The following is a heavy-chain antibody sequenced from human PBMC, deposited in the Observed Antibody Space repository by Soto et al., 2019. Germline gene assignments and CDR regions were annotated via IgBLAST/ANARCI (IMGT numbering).Heavy chain of an antibody. CDR1: GFTFSSYA. D-gene: IGHD6-6*01. CDR2: ISYDGSNK. CDR3: ARDTMEYSSSLTDY. V-gene: IGHV3-30-3*01. Sequence: QVQLVESGGGVVQPGRSLRLSCAASGFTFSSYAMHWVRQAPGKGLEWVAVISYDGSNKYYADSVKGRFTISRDNSKNTLYLQMNSLRAEDTAVYYCARDTMEYSSSLTDYWGQGTLVTVSS. J-gene: IGHJ4*02.